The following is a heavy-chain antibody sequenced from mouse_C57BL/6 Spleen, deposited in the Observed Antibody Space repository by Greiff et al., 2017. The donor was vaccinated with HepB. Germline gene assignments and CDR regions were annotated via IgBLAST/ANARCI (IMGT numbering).Heavy chain of an antibody. V-gene: IGHV1-66*01. CDR3: ATTVARGAMDY. D-gene: IGHD1-1*01. Sequence: VQLQQSGPELVKPGASVKISCKASGYSFTSYYIHWVKQRPGQGLEWIGWIYPGSGNTKYNEKFKGKATLTADTSSSTAYMQLSSLTSEDSAVYYCATTVARGAMDYWGQGTSVTVSS. CDR2: IYPGSGNT. J-gene: IGHJ4*01. CDR1: GYSFTSYY.